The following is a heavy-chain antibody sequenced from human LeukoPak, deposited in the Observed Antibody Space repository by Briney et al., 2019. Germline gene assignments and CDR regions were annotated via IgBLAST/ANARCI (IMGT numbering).Heavy chain of an antibody. Sequence: GGSLRLSCAASGFTFSSYEMNWVRQAPGKGLEWLTVIFYDGSIQYYADSVKGRFTTSRDNSGSTLYLQMNSLRSDDTAVYFCARDPRGPTGFDSSGRDSFDYWGQGTLVTVSS. V-gene: IGHV3-30*03. CDR1: GFTFSSYE. J-gene: IGHJ4*02. CDR3: ARDPRGPTGFDSSGRDSFDY. CDR2: IFYDGSIQ. D-gene: IGHD3-22*01.